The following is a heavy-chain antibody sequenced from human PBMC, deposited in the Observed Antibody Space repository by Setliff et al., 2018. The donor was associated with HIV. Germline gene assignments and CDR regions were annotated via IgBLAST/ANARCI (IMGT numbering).Heavy chain of an antibody. CDR1: GYTFTGYY. V-gene: IGHV1-2*02. D-gene: IGHD3-3*01. Sequence: ASVKVSCKASGYTFTGYYVHWVRQAPGQGLEWMGWINPQSGGTHFAQKSEGRVTMTMDTSISTDYMELKTLRSDDTAVYYCARGRTNYHFRSGYPVDALDIWGQGTMVTVSS. CDR3: ARGRTNYHFRSGYPVDALDI. J-gene: IGHJ3*02. CDR2: INPQSGGT.